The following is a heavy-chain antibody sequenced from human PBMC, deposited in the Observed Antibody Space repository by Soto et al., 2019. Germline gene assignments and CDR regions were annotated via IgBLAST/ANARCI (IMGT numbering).Heavy chain of an antibody. J-gene: IGHJ3*02. CDR3: AREISSRDGYNYDAFDI. CDR1: GYTFTSYY. Sequence: ASVKVSCKASGYTFTSYYMHWVRQAPGQGLEWMGIVNPSGGSTSYAQKFQGRVTMTRDTSTSTVYMELSSLRSEDTAVYYCAREISSRDGYNYDAFDIWGQGTMVTVSS. V-gene: IGHV1-46*01. D-gene: IGHD5-12*01. CDR2: VNPSGGST.